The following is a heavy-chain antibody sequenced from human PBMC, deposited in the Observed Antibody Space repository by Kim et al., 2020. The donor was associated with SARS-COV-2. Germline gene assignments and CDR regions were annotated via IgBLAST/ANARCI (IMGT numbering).Heavy chain of an antibody. V-gene: IGHV3-13*01. CDR3: ARWTRTLDAFDI. Sequence: YYPGSVKGRFTISRENAKNSLYLQMNSLRAGDTAVYYCARWTRTLDAFDIWGQGTMVTVSS. D-gene: IGHD5-12*01. J-gene: IGHJ3*02.